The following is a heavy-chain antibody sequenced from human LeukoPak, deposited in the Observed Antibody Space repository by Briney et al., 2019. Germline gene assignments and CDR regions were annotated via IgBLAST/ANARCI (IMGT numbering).Heavy chain of an antibody. V-gene: IGHV4-31*03. J-gene: IGHJ6*02. CDR2: IYYSGST. CDR3: ARAPVPYDTLPKYGMDV. Sequence: SQTLSLTCTVSGGSISSGDYYWSWIRQHPGKGLEWIGYIYYSGSTYYNPSLKSRVTISVDTSKNQFSLKLSSVTAADTAVYYCARAPVPYDTLPKYGMDVWGQGTTVTVFS. CDR1: GGSISSGDYY. D-gene: IGHD3-16*01.